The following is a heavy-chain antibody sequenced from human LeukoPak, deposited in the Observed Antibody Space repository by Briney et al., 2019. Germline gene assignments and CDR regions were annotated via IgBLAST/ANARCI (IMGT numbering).Heavy chain of an antibody. CDR1: AGSISSYY. V-gene: IGHV4-59*01. CDR2: ISYNGST. D-gene: IGHD3-3*01. Sequence: SETLSLTCTVSAGSISSYYWSWIRQPPGKGLEWIGHISYNGSTNYNPSLTSRVTISVDTPKNQFSLNVSSVTAADTAVYYCARGSGYYGFADYWGQGTLVTVSS. CDR3: ARGSGYYGFADY. J-gene: IGHJ4*02.